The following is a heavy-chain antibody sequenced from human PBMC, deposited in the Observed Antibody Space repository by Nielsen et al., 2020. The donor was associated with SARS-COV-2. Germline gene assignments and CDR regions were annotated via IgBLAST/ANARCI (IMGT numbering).Heavy chain of an antibody. Sequence: SETLSLTCAVSGGSISSSNWWSWVRQPPGKGLEWIGEIYHSGSTNYNPSLKSRVTISVDKSKNQFSLKLSSVTAADTAVYYCARDLHTWIQREGFDYWGQGTLVTVSS. CDR1: GGSISSSNW. D-gene: IGHD5-18*01. V-gene: IGHV4-4*02. J-gene: IGHJ4*02. CDR2: IYHSGST. CDR3: ARDLHTWIQREGFDY.